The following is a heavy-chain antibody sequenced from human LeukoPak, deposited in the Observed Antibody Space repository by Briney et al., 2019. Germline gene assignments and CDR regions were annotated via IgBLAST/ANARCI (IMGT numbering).Heavy chain of an antibody. V-gene: IGHV1-69*13. CDR2: IIPIFGTA. CDR1: GGTFSSYA. J-gene: IGHJ6*02. CDR3: ARGGFPGIAAAEVYYYGMDV. Sequence: ASVKVSCKASGGTFSSYAISWVRQAPGQGLEWMGGIIPIFGTANYAQKFQGRVTITADESTSTAYMELSSLRSEDTAVYYCARGGFPGIAAAEVYYYGMDVWGQGTTVTVSS. D-gene: IGHD6-13*01.